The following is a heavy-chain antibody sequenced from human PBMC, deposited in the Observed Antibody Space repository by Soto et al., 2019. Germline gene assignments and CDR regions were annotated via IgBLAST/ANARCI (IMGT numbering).Heavy chain of an antibody. Sequence: EVQLVESGGGLVKPGGSLRLSCAASGFTFSSYSMNWVRQAPGKGLEWVSSISSSSSYIYEADSVKGRFTISRDNAKTSLYPQMNSLRAEDTAVYYWSRALRPLASYYFDYWGQGTLVTVSS. V-gene: IGHV3-21*01. CDR2: ISSSSSYI. CDR3: SRALRPLASYYFDY. J-gene: IGHJ4*02. CDR1: GFTFSSYS. D-gene: IGHD2-21*01.